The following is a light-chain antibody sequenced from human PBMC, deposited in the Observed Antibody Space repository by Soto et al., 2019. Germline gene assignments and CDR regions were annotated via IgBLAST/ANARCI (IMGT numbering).Light chain of an antibody. CDR3: SSYTSSSTLDVV. Sequence: QSALTQPASVSGSPGQSITISCTGTSSDVGGYNYVSWYQQHPGKAPKLIIYDVSNRPSGVSNRFSGSKSGNTASLTISGLQAEDEADYYCSSYTSSSTLDVVFGGGTSSPS. CDR2: DVS. CDR1: SSDVGGYNY. V-gene: IGLV2-14*01. J-gene: IGLJ2*01.